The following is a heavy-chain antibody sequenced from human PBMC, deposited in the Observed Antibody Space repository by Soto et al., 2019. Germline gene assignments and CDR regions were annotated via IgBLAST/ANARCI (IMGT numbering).Heavy chain of an antibody. D-gene: IGHD6-13*01. CDR3: ARGVPSSSSWSDY. CDR1: GFTFSSYS. V-gene: IGHV3-48*01. CDR2: ISSSGSTI. Sequence: EVQLVESGGGLVQPGGSLRLSCAASGFTFSSYSMNWFRQAPGKGLEWVSYISSSGSTIYYADSVKGRFTISRDNAKNSLYLQMSSLRAEDTSVYYCARGVPSSSSWSDYWGQGTLVTVSS. J-gene: IGHJ4*02.